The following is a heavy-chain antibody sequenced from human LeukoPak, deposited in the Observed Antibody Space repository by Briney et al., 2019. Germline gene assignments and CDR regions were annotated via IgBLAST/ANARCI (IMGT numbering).Heavy chain of an antibody. D-gene: IGHD3-10*01. Sequence: GGSLRLSCAASGFTFSSYGMHWVRQAPGKGLEWVAVISYDGSNKYCADSVKGRFTISRDNSKNTLYLQMNSLRAEDTAVYYCAKDRYGSGTYQDYWGQGTLVTVSS. CDR1: GFTFSSYG. CDR2: ISYDGSNK. V-gene: IGHV3-30*18. CDR3: AKDRYGSGTYQDY. J-gene: IGHJ4*02.